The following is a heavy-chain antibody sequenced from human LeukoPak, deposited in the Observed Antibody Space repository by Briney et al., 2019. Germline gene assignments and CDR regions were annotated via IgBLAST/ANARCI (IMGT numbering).Heavy chain of an antibody. V-gene: IGHV3-53*01. D-gene: IGHD2-15*01. CDR1: GFTFSNHY. Sequence: GRTLRLSCAASGFTFSNHYMSWVRQAPGKGLEWVSVIYSGGNIYYIDSVKGRFTISRDTFKNTLYLQMNSLRAEDTAVYFCASRHCSGGGCYFAGADPFDYWGQGTLVTVSS. J-gene: IGHJ4*02. CDR3: ASRHCSGGGCYFAGADPFDY. CDR2: IYSGGNI.